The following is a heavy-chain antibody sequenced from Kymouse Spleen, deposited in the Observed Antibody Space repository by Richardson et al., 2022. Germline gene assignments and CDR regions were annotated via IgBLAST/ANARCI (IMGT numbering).Heavy chain of an antibody. J-gene: IGHJ5*02. CDR1: GFTVSSNY. CDR3: ARGNWNSGYNWFDP. CDR2: IYSGGST. V-gene: IGHV3-53*01. Sequence: EVQLVESGGGLIQPGGSLRLSCAASGFTVSSNYMSWVRQAPGKGLEWVSVIYSGGSTYYADSVKGRFTISRDNSKNTLYLQMNSLRAEDTAVYYCARGNWNSGYNWFDPWGQGTLVTVSS. D-gene: IGHD1-7*01.